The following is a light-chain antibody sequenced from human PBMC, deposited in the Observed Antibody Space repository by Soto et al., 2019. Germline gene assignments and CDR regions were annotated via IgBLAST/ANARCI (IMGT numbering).Light chain of an antibody. CDR1: SSDVGGYNY. CDR3: SSYAGSNRV. V-gene: IGLV2-8*01. Sequence: QSALTQPPSASGSPGQSVTISCTGTSSDVGGYNYVSWYQQHPGKAPKLMIYEVSKRPSGVPDRFSGSKSGNTASLTVSGXXXXXXADYYCSSYAGSNRVFGGGT. J-gene: IGLJ3*02. CDR2: EVS.